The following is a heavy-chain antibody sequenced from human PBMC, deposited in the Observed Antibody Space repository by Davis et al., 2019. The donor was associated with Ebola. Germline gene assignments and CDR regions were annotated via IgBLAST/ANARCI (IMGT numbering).Heavy chain of an antibody. CDR2: IYSGGST. CDR3: ARESYCSSTSCYATSFDY. V-gene: IGHV3-53*01. CDR1: GFTVSSNY. Sequence: GESLKISCAASGFTVSSNYMSWVRQAPGKGLEWVSVIYSGGSTYYADSVKGRFTISRDNSKNTLYLQMNSLRAEDTAVYYCARESYCSSTSCYATSFDYWGQGTLVTVSS. J-gene: IGHJ4*02. D-gene: IGHD2-2*01.